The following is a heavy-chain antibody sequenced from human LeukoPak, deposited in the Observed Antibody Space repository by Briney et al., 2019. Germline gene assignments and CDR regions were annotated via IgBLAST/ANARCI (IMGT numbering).Heavy chain of an antibody. CDR2: ISYDGSNK. D-gene: IGHD3-10*01. Sequence: GGSLRLSCAASGFTFSSYAMHWVRQAPGKGLEWVAVISYDGSNKYYADSVKGRFTISRDSSKNTLYLQMNSLRAEDTAVYYCARDVGPMVRGVILGGGRFDYWGQGTLVTVSS. CDR3: ARDVGPMVRGVILGGGRFDY. CDR1: GFTFSSYA. V-gene: IGHV3-30*04. J-gene: IGHJ4*02.